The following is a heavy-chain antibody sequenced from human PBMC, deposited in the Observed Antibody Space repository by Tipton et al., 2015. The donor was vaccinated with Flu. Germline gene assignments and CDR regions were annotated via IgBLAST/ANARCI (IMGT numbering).Heavy chain of an antibody. V-gene: IGHV4-39*01. D-gene: IGHD3-10*02. CDR3: ARLSYYDVDLKNFYFDY. J-gene: IGHJ4*02. Sequence: TLSLTCTVSSASIRSTNYFCAWIRQPPGKRLELIGSIYPSGTTYYNPSLKSRVTISVDTPKSQFSQKLRSVTAADTAVYYCARLSYYDVDLKNFYFDYWGQGALVTVSS. CDR1: SASIRSTNYF. CDR2: IYPSGTT.